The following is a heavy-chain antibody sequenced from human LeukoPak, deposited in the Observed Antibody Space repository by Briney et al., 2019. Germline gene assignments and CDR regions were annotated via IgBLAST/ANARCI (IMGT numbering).Heavy chain of an antibody. V-gene: IGHV4-59*01. CDR3: ARGRLGGAPFGF. J-gene: IGHJ4*01. Sequence: SETLSLTCTVSGGSMSNYYWNWIRQPPGKGLEWIGYIYYSGSTNYNPSLKSRVTISVDTSKNQFTLKLSSVTAADTAVYYCARGRLGGAPFGFWGQGTLVTVSS. CDR2: IYYSGST. D-gene: IGHD3-16*01. CDR1: GGSMSNYY.